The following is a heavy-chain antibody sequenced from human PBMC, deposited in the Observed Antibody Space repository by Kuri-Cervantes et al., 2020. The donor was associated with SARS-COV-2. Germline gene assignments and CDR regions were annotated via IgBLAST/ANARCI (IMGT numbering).Heavy chain of an antibody. D-gene: IGHD5-12*01. J-gene: IGHJ4*02. V-gene: IGHV4-34*01. Sequence: ESLKISCTVSGGSLSSYYWSWIRQPPGKGLEWIGEINHIGSTNYNPSLKSRVTISVDTSKNQFSLKLSSVTAADTAVYYCARLIGYSGYDYSFGYFDYWGQGTLVTVSS. CDR1: GGSLSSYY. CDR3: ARLIGYSGYDYSFGYFDY. CDR2: INHIGST.